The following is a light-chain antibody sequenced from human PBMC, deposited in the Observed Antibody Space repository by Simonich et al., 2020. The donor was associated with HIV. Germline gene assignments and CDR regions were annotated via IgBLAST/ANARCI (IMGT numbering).Light chain of an antibody. Sequence: DIVMTQSPDSLAVSLGERATINCKSSQRVLYSSNNKNYLVWYQQKPGQPPKLLIYGASTRESGVPDRFSGSGSGTDFTLTISSLQAEDVAVYYCQQYYSTPPYTFGQGTKLEIK. CDR2: GAS. CDR3: QQYYSTPPYT. J-gene: IGKJ2*01. CDR1: QRVLYSSNNKNY. V-gene: IGKV4-1*01.